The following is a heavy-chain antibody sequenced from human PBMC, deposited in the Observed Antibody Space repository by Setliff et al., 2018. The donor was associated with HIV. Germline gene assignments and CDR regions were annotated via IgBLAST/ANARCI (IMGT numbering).Heavy chain of an antibody. V-gene: IGHV3-13*01. D-gene: IGHD2-8*01. Sequence: GESLKISCAASGFTFSSYHMHWVRQSTGKGPEWVSTIGYGGDTYYSDSVKGRFTISRENAKNSLFLQMNSLIAGDTAVYYCTRGDDNGPFDYWGQGTLVTVSS. CDR1: GFTFSSYH. CDR3: TRGDDNGPFDY. CDR2: IGYGGDT. J-gene: IGHJ4*02.